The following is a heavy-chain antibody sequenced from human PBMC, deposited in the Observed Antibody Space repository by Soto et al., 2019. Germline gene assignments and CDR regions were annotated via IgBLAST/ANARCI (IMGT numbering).Heavy chain of an antibody. D-gene: IGHD6-13*01. Sequence: LRLSCAASGFIFSDYAMHWVRQAPGKGLEWVAVISYGGDNKYYADSVRGRFAISRDNLKNTLYLQMDSLNPEDTAVYHCAKARRSTSWYGVEADFWGQGTLVTVSS. CDR3: AKARRSTSWYGVEADF. CDR1: GFIFSDYA. J-gene: IGHJ4*02. CDR2: ISYGGDNK. V-gene: IGHV3-30*09.